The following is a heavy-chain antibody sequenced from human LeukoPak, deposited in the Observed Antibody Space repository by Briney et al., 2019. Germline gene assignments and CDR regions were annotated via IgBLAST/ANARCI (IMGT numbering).Heavy chain of an antibody. D-gene: IGHD2-15*01. Sequence: GGSLRLSCAPSGFTFSDYWMTWVRQVPGKGLEWVANINRGGNEVHYVDSVKGRFTISRDNAKNSLYLQLDSLRVEDTAVYYCARVGTWQLQRVFDYWGQGTLVTVSS. CDR2: INRGGNEV. J-gene: IGHJ4*02. CDR1: GFTFSDYW. CDR3: ARVGTWQLQRVFDY. V-gene: IGHV3-7*01.